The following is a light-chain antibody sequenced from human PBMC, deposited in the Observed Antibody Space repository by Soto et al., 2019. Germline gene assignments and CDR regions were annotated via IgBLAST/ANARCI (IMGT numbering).Light chain of an antibody. V-gene: IGKV3-20*01. J-gene: IGKJ2*01. Sequence: EIVMTQSPGTLSLSPGERATISCRASQVIGSRYLAWYHQKSGQAPRLLIYGASSRATGIPDRLSGSGSGTDFTLTISRLEPEDFGVYYCQQCGSSIPHTFGQGTKLEIK. CDR3: QQCGSSIPHT. CDR2: GAS. CDR1: QVIGSRY.